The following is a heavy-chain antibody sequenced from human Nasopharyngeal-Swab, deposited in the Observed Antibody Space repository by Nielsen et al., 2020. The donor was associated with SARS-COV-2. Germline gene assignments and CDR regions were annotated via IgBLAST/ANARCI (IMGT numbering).Heavy chain of an antibody. J-gene: IGHJ4*02. Sequence: VRQAPGKGLEWVSYISSSSSTIYYADSVKGRFTISRDNAKNSLYLQMNSLRDEDTAVYYCASLSSPGGYWGQGTLVTVSS. CDR2: ISSSSSTI. CDR3: ASLSSPGGY. V-gene: IGHV3-48*02. D-gene: IGHD6-6*01.